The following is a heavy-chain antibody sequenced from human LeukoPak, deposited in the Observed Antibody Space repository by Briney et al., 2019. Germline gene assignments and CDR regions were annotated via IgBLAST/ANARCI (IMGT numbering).Heavy chain of an antibody. CDR1: GYTFTSYY. CDR2: INPSGGSS. CDR3: ASSFLGELSPFDY. D-gene: IGHD3-16*02. Sequence: ASVKVSCKASGYTFTSYYMHWVRQAPGQGLEWMGIINPSGGSSSYAQKFQGRVTMTRDTSTSTVYMELSSLRSEDTAVYYCASSFLGELSPFDYWGQGTLVTVSS. J-gene: IGHJ4*02. V-gene: IGHV1-46*01.